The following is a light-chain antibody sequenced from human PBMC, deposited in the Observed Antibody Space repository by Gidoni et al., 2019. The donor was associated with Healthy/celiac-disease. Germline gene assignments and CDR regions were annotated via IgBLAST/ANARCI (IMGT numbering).Light chain of an antibody. CDR3: QQRSNWPLT. Sequence: EFVLTQSPAPLSLPPGERATLSCRASQRVSSYLAWYQQKPGQAPRLLIYDASNRATGVPARFSGSGSGTDFTLTISSLEPEDFAVYYCQQRSNWPLTFXGXTKVEIK. J-gene: IGKJ4*01. CDR1: QRVSSY. V-gene: IGKV3-11*01. CDR2: DAS.